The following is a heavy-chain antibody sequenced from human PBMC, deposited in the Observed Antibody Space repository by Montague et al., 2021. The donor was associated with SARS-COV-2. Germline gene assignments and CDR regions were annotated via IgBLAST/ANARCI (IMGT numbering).Heavy chain of an antibody. CDR2: IHYIGNT. CDR3: AGTYYDFWSGFIHYYYMDV. Sequence: SETLSLTCNVSGASISRSDYYWAWIRQPPGKGLGLIGSIHYIGNTYYNPSLESRVTISVDTSKNQFSLKLSSVTAADTAVYYCAGTYYDFWSGFIHYYYMDVWGKGTTVTVSS. CDR1: GASISRSDYY. V-gene: IGHV4-39*07. D-gene: IGHD3-3*01. J-gene: IGHJ6*03.